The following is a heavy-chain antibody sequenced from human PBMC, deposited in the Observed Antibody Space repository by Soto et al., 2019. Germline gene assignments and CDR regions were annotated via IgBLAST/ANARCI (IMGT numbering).Heavy chain of an antibody. CDR1: GFTFSSYA. J-gene: IGHJ4*02. D-gene: IGHD3-10*01. V-gene: IGHV3-23*01. CDR2: ISGSGGST. Sequence: GGSLRLSCAASGFTFSSYAMSWVRQAPGKGLEWVSAISGSGGSTYYADSVKGRFTISRDNSKNTLYLQMNSLRAEDTAVYYCAKAPGVDYYGSGSYWFYGFDYWGQGTLVTVSS. CDR3: AKAPGVDYYGSGSYWFYGFDY.